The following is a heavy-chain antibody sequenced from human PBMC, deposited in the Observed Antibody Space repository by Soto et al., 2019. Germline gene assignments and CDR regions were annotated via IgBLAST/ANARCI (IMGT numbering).Heavy chain of an antibody. V-gene: IGHV3-9*01. D-gene: IGHD6-13*01. CDR2: ISWSSGNI. CDR1: GFTFDDYA. CDR3: ARGGSWALTAAAGRTNCFDP. Sequence: EVQLVESGGGVVQPGRSLRLSCTGSGFTFDDYAMYWVRQRPGAGLEWVAGISWSSGNIAHADSVKGRFTVSRDNDMSSLYLQMKSLRVEDTAMYYCARGGSWALTAAAGRTNCFDPWGQGTLVIVSS. J-gene: IGHJ5*02.